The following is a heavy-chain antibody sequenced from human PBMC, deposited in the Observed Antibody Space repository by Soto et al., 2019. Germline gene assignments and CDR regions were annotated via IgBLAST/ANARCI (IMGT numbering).Heavy chain of an antibody. D-gene: IGHD3-22*01. J-gene: IGHJ3*02. Sequence: SDTLSLTCTVYVCSINSGGYSWIWIRQPPGKGLEWIGYIYHTGNTFYNPSLQSRVTISVDQSKNQFSLKLSSVTAADTAVYYCASRQGYYDSSAYSDAFDIRGQGTMVT. CDR1: VCSINSGGYS. V-gene: IGHV4-30-2*01. CDR2: IYHTGNT. CDR3: ASRQGYYDSSAYSDAFDI.